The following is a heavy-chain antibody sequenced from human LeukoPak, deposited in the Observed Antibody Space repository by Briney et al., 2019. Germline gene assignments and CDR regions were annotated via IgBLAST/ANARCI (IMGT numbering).Heavy chain of an antibody. CDR3: AEGGSYSPLDY. CDR1: GGSISSYY. CDR2: IYYSGST. Sequence: SETLSLTCTVSGGSISSYYWSWIRQPPGKGLEWIGYIYYSGSTNYNPSLTSRVTISVDTSKNQFSLKLSSVTAADTAVYYCAEGGSYSPLDYWGQGTLVTVSS. V-gene: IGHV4-59*01. D-gene: IGHD1-26*01. J-gene: IGHJ4*02.